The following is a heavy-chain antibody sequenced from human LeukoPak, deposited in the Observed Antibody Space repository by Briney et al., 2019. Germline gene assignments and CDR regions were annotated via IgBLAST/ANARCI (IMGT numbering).Heavy chain of an antibody. CDR2: INHNGNVN. V-gene: IGHV3-7*03. CDR1: GFTFSSYW. D-gene: IGHD1-26*01. Sequence: GGSLRLSCAASGFTFSSYWMNWARQAPGKGLEWVASINHNGNVNYYVDSVKGRFTISRDNAKNSLYLQMNSLRAEDTALYYCAKGGGSYNQPLDCWGQGTLVTVSS. J-gene: IGHJ4*02. CDR3: AKGGGSYNQPLDC.